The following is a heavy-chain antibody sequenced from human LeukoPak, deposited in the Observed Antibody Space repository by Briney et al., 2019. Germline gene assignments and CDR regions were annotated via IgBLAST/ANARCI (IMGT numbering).Heavy chain of an antibody. J-gene: IGHJ4*02. CDR1: GFTFSENN. V-gene: IGHV3-30-3*01. CDR2: ISNDGNSK. Sequence: GSLRLSCAASGFTFSENNVHWVRQAPGKGLEWVALISNDGNSKDYADSVKGRFTLSGDNSKTTLYLQMNSLRAEDTAVYYCARDRSGFYSVDYWGQGTLVTVSS. D-gene: IGHD5-12*01. CDR3: ARDRSGFYSVDY.